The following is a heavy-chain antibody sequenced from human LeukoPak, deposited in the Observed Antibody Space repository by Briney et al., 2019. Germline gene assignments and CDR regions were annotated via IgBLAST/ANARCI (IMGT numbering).Heavy chain of an antibody. CDR2: ISGSGGST. J-gene: IGHJ4*02. CDR3: ANLPLLPPQGGSSTSWAFDY. Sequence: GGSLRLSCAASGFTFSSYAMSRVRQAPGKGLEWVSAISGSGGSTYYADSVKGRFTISRDNSKNTLYLQMNSLRAEDTAVYYCANLPLLPPQGGSSTSWAFDYWGQGTLVTVSS. V-gene: IGHV3-23*01. CDR1: GFTFSSYA. D-gene: IGHD2-2*01.